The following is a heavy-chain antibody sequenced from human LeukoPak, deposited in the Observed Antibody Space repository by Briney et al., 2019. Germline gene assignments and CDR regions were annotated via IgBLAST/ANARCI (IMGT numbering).Heavy chain of an antibody. CDR1: GGSISRYY. CDR2: SHYSGST. Sequence: PAETLSLICTVSGGSISRYYWSWFRQPPGKGLEWSGYSHYSGSTSYNPSLKSRVTISVDTSKNQFSLKLSSVTAADTAVYYCASSESRSWYYFDYWGQGTLVTVSS. J-gene: IGHJ4*02. V-gene: IGHV4-59*01. CDR3: ASSESRSWYYFDY. D-gene: IGHD6-13*01.